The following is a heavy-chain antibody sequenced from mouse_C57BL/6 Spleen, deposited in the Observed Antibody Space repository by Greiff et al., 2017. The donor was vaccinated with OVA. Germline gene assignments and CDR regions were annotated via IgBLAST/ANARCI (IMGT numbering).Heavy chain of an antibody. V-gene: IGHV1-64*01. J-gene: IGHJ1*03. CDR3: APPYYGSSYGYVDV. D-gene: IGHD1-1*01. Sequence: QVQLQQPGAELVKPGASVKLSCKASGYTFTSYWMHWVKQRPGQGLEWIGMIHPNSGSTNYNEKFKSKATLTVDKSSSTAYMQLSSLTSEDSAVYYCAPPYYGSSYGYVDVWGTGTTVSVAS. CDR2: IHPNSGST. CDR1: GYTFTSYW.